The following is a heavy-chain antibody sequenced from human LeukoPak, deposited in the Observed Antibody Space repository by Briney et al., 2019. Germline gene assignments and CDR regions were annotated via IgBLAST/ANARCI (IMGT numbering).Heavy chain of an antibody. V-gene: IGHV4-61*01. D-gene: IGHD1-26*01. CDR3: ARDGLGKEGATTLPDYYGMDV. J-gene: IGHJ6*02. Sequence: SETLSLTCTVSGGSVSSGSYYWSWIRQPPGKGLEWIGYIYYSGSTNYNPSLKSRVTISVDTSKNQFSLKLSSVTAADTAVYYCARDGLGKEGATTLPDYYGMDVWGQGTTVTVSS. CDR2: IYYSGST. CDR1: GGSVSSGSYY.